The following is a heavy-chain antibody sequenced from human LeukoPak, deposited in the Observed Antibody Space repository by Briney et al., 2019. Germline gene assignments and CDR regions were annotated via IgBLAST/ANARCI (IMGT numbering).Heavy chain of an antibody. J-gene: IGHJ4*02. CDR3: ARVLGYSSSWTYYFDY. D-gene: IGHD6-13*01. Sequence: GGSLRLSCAASGFTFSSYWFHWVRQTPGKGLEWVSSISSSSSYIYYADSVKGRFTISRDNAKNSLYLQMNSLRAEDTAVYYCARVLGYSSSWTYYFDYWGQGTLVTVSS. V-gene: IGHV3-21*01. CDR2: ISSSSSYI. CDR1: GFTFSSYW.